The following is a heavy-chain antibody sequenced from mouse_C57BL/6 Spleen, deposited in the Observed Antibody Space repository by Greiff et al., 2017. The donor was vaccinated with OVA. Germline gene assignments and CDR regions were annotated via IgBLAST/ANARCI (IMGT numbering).Heavy chain of an antibody. CDR2: IRSKSNNYAT. CDR1: GFSFNTYA. D-gene: IGHD2-4*01. J-gene: IGHJ4*01. CDR3: VRLGLPHAMDY. Sequence: EVMLVESGGGLVQPTGSLKLSCAASGFSFNTYAMNWVRQAPGKGLEWVARIRSKSNNYATYYADSVKDRFTISRDDSESMLYLQMNNLKTEDTAMYYCVRLGLPHAMDYWGQGTSVTVSS. V-gene: IGHV10-1*01.